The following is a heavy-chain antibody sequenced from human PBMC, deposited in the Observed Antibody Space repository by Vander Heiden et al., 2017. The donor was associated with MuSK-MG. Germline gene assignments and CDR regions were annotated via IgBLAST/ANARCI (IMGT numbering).Heavy chain of an antibody. CDR1: GGSISSSSYY. D-gene: IGHD3-3*01. Sequence: QLQLQESGPGLVKPSETLSLTCTVSGGSISSSSYYWGWIRQPPGKGLEWIGSIYYSGSTYYNPSLKSRVTISVDTSKNQFSLKLSSVTAADTAVYYCARQQITIFGVVSISYYYYMDVWGKGTTVTVSS. V-gene: IGHV4-39*01. CDR3: ARQQITIFGVVSISYYYYMDV. J-gene: IGHJ6*03. CDR2: IYYSGST.